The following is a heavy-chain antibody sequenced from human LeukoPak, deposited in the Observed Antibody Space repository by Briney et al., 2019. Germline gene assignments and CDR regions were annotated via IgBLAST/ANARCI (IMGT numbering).Heavy chain of an antibody. Sequence: GGSLRLSCAASGFTFSSYEMNWVRQAPGKGLEWVSYISSSGSTIYYADSVKGRFTISRDNAKNSLYLQMNSLRAEDTAVYYCARSGYVYYFDYWGQGTLATVSS. CDR3: ARSGYVYYFDY. V-gene: IGHV3-48*03. CDR1: GFTFSSYE. J-gene: IGHJ4*02. D-gene: IGHD5-12*01. CDR2: ISSSGSTI.